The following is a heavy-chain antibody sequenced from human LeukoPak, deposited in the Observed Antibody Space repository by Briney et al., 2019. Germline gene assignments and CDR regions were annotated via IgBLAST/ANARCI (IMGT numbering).Heavy chain of an antibody. J-gene: IGHJ4*02. CDR1: GFSFSDAW. CDR2: IRSKADGGTP. D-gene: IGHD3-16*01. CDR3: ARARGLFGEYYFDY. Sequence: GGSLRLSCAASGFSFSDAWMNWVRQAPGKGLEWVGHIRSKADGGTPDYIAPVKGRFTISRDNSKNTLYLQMNSLRAEDTAVYYCARARGLFGEYYFDYWGQGTLVTVSS. V-gene: IGHV3-15*07.